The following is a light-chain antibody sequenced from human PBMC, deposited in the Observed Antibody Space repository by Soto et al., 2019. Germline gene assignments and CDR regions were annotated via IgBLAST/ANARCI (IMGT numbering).Light chain of an antibody. CDR2: RVS. J-gene: IGKJ1*01. CDR3: LHHGSALWT. Sequence: EFVLTQSPCTLSLSPGETATLSCRASQSVSNDHVAWVQQIPVQTPRLLIYRVSSRATGLPDRFSGSGSGTDFTLTISRLEPEDLAMYYCLHHGSALWTFGQGTKVDIK. V-gene: IGKV3-20*01. CDR1: QSVSNDH.